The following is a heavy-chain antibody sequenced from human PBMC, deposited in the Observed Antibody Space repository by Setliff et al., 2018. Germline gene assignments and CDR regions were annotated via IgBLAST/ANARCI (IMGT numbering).Heavy chain of an antibody. J-gene: IGHJ4*02. V-gene: IGHV5-51*01. CDR2: IFPADSDT. CDR1: GYRFSSYW. D-gene: IGHD2-15*01. Sequence: GESLKISCKGSGYRFSSYWIGWVRQVPGKGLEWIGIIFPADSDTRYSPSFQGQVTISADKSISTAYVQWRSLKASDTAMYYCARVGTAGGYYFDFWGQGALVTVSS. CDR3: ARVGTAGGYYFDF.